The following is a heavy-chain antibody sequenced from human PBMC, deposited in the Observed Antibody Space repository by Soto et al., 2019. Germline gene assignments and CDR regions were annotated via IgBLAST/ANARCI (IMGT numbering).Heavy chain of an antibody. CDR2: FDPEDGET. V-gene: IGHV1-24*01. J-gene: IGHJ4*02. CDR3: ATDGGGYIYGLARH. Sequence: ASVKVSCKVSGYTLTELSMHWVRQAPGKGLEWMGGFDPEDGETIYAQKFQGRVTMTEDTSTDTAYMKLSSLRPEDTAVYYCATDGGGYIYGLARHWGPGTLVTGSS. CDR1: GYTLTELS. D-gene: IGHD4-17*01.